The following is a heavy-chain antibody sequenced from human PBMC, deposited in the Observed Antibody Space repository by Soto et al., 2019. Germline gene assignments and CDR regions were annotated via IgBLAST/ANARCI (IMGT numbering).Heavy chain of an antibody. Sequence: PSETLSLTCTVSGGSISNYFWSWIRQPPGKGLEWIGHIYYTGTTTYNPSLKSRVTMAVDTSKNQFSLKLSSVTAADTAVYYCARVDSTGSNYDYYGVDVWGQGTTVPVPS. CDR3: ARVDSTGSNYDYYGVDV. D-gene: IGHD6-13*01. CDR1: GGSISNYF. CDR2: IYYTGTT. V-gene: IGHV4-59*01. J-gene: IGHJ6*02.